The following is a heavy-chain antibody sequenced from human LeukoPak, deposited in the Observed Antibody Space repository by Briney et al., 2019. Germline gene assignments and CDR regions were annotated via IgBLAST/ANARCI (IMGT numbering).Heavy chain of an antibody. CDR2: IYYSGGT. J-gene: IGHJ6*04. CDR1: GGPISSDY. V-gene: IGHV4-59*01. D-gene: IGHD3-10*01. CDR3: AREGHIWFGYLGNV. Sequence: SETLSLTCTVSGGPISSDYWSWLRQPPGKGLEWIGYIYYSGGTSYNPSLKSRVTISIDTSKNQFSLRLSSVTAADTAVCYCAREGHIWFGYLGNVWGEGTTVTVSS.